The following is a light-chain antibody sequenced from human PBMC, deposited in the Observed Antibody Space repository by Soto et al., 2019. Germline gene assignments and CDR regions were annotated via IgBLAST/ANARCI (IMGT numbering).Light chain of an antibody. Sequence: EIVMTQSPATLSVSPGERATLSCRASQSISSYLAWYQQKPGQAPRLLIYGASTRATDIPARVSGGGSGTEFTLTINSLQSEDVAVYYCHQVNDWPRGTFGQGTKVEVK. J-gene: IGKJ1*01. CDR2: GAS. V-gene: IGKV3-15*01. CDR1: QSISSY. CDR3: HQVNDWPRGT.